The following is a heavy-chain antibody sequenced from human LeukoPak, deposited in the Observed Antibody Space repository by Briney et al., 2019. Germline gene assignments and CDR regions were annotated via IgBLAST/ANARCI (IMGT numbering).Heavy chain of an antibody. D-gene: IGHD6-13*01. CDR2: INHSGST. CDR3: ARGKGIAAASSGGGYYYGMDV. V-gene: IGHV4-34*01. Sequence: SETLSLTCAVYGGSFSGYYWSWLRQPPGKGLEWIGEINHSGSTNYNPSLKSRVTISVDTSKNQFSLKLSSVTAADTAVYYCARGKGIAAASSGGGYYYGMDVGGKGTTVTVSA. CDR1: GGSFSGYY. J-gene: IGHJ6*04.